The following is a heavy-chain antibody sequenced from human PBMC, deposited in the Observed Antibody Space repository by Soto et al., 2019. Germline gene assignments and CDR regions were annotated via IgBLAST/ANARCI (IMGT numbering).Heavy chain of an antibody. J-gene: IGHJ4*02. CDR3: AREDGIAAAGIDD. CDR2: IYYSGST. V-gene: IGHV4-31*03. Sequence: SETLSLTCTVSGGSISSGGYYWSWIRQHPGKGLEWIGYIYYSGSTYYNPSLKSRVTISVDTSKNQFSLKLSSVTAADTAVYYFAREDGIAAAGIDDRGQGTLVSVSS. CDR1: GGSISSGGYY. D-gene: IGHD6-13*01.